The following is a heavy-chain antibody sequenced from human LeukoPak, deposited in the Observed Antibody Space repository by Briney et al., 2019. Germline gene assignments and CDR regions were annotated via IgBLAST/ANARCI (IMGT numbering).Heavy chain of an antibody. D-gene: IGHD3-10*01. J-gene: IGHJ6*03. CDR1: GYTFTSYY. CDR3: ARGDQITVVRGAFTRRSYYYMDV. Sequence: ASVKVSCNASGYTFTSYYMHWVRQAPGQGLEWMGIINPSGGSTSYAQKFQGRVTMTRDTSTSTVYMELSSLRSEDTAVYYCARGDQITVVRGAFTRRSYYYMDVWGKGTTVTVSS. CDR2: INPSGGST. V-gene: IGHV1-46*01.